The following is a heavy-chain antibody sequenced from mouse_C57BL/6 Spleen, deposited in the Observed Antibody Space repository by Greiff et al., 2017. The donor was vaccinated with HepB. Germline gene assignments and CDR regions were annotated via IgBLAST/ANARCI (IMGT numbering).Heavy chain of an antibody. CDR2: IHPNSGST. CDR1: GYTFTSYW. CDR3: SRPYLRPERGYAMDY. Sequence: QVQLQQPGAELVKPGASVKLSCKASGYTFTSYWMHWVKQRPGQGLEWIGMIHPNSGSTNYNEKFKSKATLTVDKSSSTAYMQLSSLTSEDSAVYYCSRPYLRPERGYAMDYWGQGTSVTVSS. D-gene: IGHD1-1*01. V-gene: IGHV1-64*01. J-gene: IGHJ4*01.